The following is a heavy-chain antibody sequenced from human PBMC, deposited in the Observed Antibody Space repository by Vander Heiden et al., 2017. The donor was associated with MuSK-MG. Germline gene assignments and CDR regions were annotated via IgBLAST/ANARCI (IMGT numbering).Heavy chain of an antibody. J-gene: IGHJ6*02. Sequence: GSLRLSCAASGFTFSSYAMHWVRQAPGKGLEWVAVISYDGSNQYYADSVKGRFTISRDNSKNTLSLQMNSLRAEDTAVYYCARVFRIAAAGTWDVWGQGTTVTFS. CDR2: ISYDGSNQ. CDR3: ARVFRIAAAGTWDV. D-gene: IGHD6-13*01. CDR1: GFTFSSYA. V-gene: IGHV3-30-3*01.